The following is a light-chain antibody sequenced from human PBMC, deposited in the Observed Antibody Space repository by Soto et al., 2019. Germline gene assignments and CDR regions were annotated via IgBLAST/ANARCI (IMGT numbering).Light chain of an antibody. CDR2: GES. V-gene: IGKV3-20*01. CDR3: HQSYSTHLT. Sequence: EIVLTQSPGTLSLSPGERATLSCRAGQSFSSSYLAWYHQKPAQDPRLLIYGESSRAPGIPARFSDSGSGTAFTLPISSLQPEDFATYYCHQSYSTHLTFGGGTKVDIK. J-gene: IGKJ4*01. CDR1: QSFSSSY.